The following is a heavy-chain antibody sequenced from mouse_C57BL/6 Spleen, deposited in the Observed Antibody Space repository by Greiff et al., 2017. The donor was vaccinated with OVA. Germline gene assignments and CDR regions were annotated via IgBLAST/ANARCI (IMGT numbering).Heavy chain of an antibody. J-gene: IGHJ2*01. V-gene: IGHV5-17*01. CDR3: ARDYDYDAGYFDY. CDR1: GFTFSDYG. CDR2: ISSGSSTI. Sequence: EVKLQESGGGLVKPGGSLKLSCAASGFTFSDYGMHWVRQAPEKGLEWVAYISSGSSTIYYADTVKGRFTISRDNAKNTLFLQMTSLRSEDTAMYYCARDYDYDAGYFDYWGQGTTLTVSS. D-gene: IGHD2-4*01.